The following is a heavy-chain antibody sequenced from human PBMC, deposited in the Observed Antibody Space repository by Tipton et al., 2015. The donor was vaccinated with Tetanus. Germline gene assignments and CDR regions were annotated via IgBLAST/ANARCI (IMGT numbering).Heavy chain of an antibody. D-gene: IGHD3-22*01. CDR1: GYTFTGYY. J-gene: IGHJ6*02. CDR3: ARDRGDYIYYGMDS. CDR2: IDPNSGGT. V-gene: IGHV1-2*02. Sequence: QLVQSGAEVKKPGASLKVSCKASGYTFTGYYLYWARQAPGQGLEWMGWIDPNSGGTIYAQKFQGRVTMTRDTSISTAYMELSRLRSDDTAVYYCARDRGDYIYYGMDSWGPGTTVAVTS.